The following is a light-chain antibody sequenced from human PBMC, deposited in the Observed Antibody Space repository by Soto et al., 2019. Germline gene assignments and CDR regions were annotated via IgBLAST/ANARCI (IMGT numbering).Light chain of an antibody. J-gene: IGKJ1*01. V-gene: IGKV3-20*01. CDR3: QQYDSSPWT. CDR1: QSLSSNF. CDR2: DSS. Sequence: EIVLTQSPATLSLSPGEIATLSCRASQSLSSNFLAWYQQKPGQPPRLLIYDSSPRATGFPDRFSGSGSGTDFTHTSSRLEPEDVAVYYCQQYDSSPWTVGQGTKVEIK.